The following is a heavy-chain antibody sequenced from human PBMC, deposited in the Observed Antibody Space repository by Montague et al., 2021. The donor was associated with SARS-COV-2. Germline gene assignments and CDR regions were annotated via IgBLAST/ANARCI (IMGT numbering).Heavy chain of an antibody. CDR3: ARDGLERQWWMLGWFDP. Sequence: SETLSLICTVSGGSISNYYWSWIRQPAGKGLEWIGRIYTSGSTNYNPSLKSRVTMSVDTSKNQFSLKLRSVTAADTAVYFCARDGLERQWWMLGWFDPWGQGTLVTVSS. V-gene: IGHV4-4*07. CDR1: GGSISNYY. D-gene: IGHD1-1*01. CDR2: IYTSGST. J-gene: IGHJ5*02.